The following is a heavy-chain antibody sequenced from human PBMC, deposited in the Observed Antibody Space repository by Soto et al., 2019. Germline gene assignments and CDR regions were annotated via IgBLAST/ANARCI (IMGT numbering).Heavy chain of an antibody. CDR2: ISYDGSNK. V-gene: IGHV3-30*18. D-gene: IGHD1-26*01. CDR3: AKDGSFPEGDY. Sequence: QVQLVESGGGVVQPGRSLRLSCAASGFTFSSYGMHWVRQAPGKGLEWVAVISYDGSNKYYADSVKGRFTISRDNSKNTLYRQMNSLRAEDTAVYYCAKDGSFPEGDYWGQGTLVTVSS. J-gene: IGHJ4*02. CDR1: GFTFSSYG.